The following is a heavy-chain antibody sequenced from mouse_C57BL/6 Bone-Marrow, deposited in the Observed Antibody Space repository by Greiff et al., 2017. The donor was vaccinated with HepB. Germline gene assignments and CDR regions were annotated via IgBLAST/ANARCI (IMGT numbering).Heavy chain of an antibody. CDR2: IWSGGST. CDR3: ARGGYYYGRSYWYFDV. D-gene: IGHD1-1*01. CDR1: GFSFTSYG. J-gene: IGHJ1*03. Sequence: VQGVESGPGLVQPSQSLSITCTVSGFSFTSYGVHWVRQSPGKGLEWLGVIWSGGSTDYNAAFISRLSISKDNSKSQVFFKMNSLQADDTAIYYCARGGYYYGRSYWYFDVWGTGTTVTVSS. V-gene: IGHV2-2*01.